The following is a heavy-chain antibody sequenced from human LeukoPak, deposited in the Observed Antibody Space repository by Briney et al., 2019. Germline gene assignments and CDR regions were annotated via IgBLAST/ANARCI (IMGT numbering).Heavy chain of an antibody. J-gene: IGHJ5*02. Sequence: VASVKVSCKASGYTFTGYYMNWVRQAPGQGLEWMGWINSDSGFTKYAQKSQGRVTMTRDTSITTVYMDLTRLTSDDTAVYYCARNFDMKGFDPRGQGTLVTVSS. D-gene: IGHD3-9*01. CDR1: GYTFTGYY. CDR3: ARNFDMKGFDP. V-gene: IGHV1-2*02. CDR2: INSDSGFT.